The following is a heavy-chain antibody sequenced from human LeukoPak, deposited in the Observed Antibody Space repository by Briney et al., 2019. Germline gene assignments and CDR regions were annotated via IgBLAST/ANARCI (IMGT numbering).Heavy chain of an antibody. CDR3: VRSLERFGTRDY. CDR1: EFIFGAYW. CDR2: IKQDGSEK. J-gene: IGHJ4*02. D-gene: IGHD3-3*01. Sequence: PGGSLRLSCAASEFIFGAYWMTWVRQAPGKGLEWVANIKQDGSEKNYMDSVKGRFTIPRDNAKKSLFLQMNSLTAEDTALYYCVRSLERFGTRDYWGQGTLVTVSS. V-gene: IGHV3-7*01.